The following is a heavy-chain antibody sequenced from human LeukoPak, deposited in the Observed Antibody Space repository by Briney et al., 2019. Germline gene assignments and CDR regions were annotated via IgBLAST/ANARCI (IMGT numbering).Heavy chain of an antibody. D-gene: IGHD3-3*01. CDR3: ARHAIGAPYYDFWSGSIGSIDY. V-gene: IGHV4-39*01. CDR1: GGSISSSSYY. Sequence: SETLSLTCTVSGGSISSSSYYWGWIRQPPGKGLEWIGSIYYSGSAYYNPSLKSRVTISVDTSKNQFSLKLSSVTAADTAVYYCARHAIGAPYYDFWSGSIGSIDYWGQGTLVTVSS. J-gene: IGHJ4*02. CDR2: IYYSGSA.